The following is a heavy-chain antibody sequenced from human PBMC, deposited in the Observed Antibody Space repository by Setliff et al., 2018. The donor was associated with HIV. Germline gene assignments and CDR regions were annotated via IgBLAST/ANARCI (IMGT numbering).Heavy chain of an antibody. Sequence: SETLSLTCTVSGGSMYSYYWSWIRQPAGKGLEWIGRMYASGGTNYNPSLQSRVTMSLDTSKNQFSLKLSSVTAADTAVYYCARDSVTISYYYYYMDVWGKGTTVTVSS. J-gene: IGHJ6*03. D-gene: IGHD1-1*01. CDR3: ARDSVTISYYYYYMDV. V-gene: IGHV4-4*07. CDR1: GGSMYSYY. CDR2: MYASGGT.